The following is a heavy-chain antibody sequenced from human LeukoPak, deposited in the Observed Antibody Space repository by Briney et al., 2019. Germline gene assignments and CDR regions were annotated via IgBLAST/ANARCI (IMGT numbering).Heavy chain of an antibody. Sequence: GSLRLSCAASGFTFISYSMDWVRQAPGKGLEWVSSISSSSSYVYYADSVKGRFTISRDNAKNSLYLQMNSLRAEDTAVYYCAREGQQLPTGPSIFYYYGMDVWGQGTTVTVSS. CDR3: AREGQQLPTGPSIFYYYGMDV. D-gene: IGHD6-13*01. J-gene: IGHJ6*02. V-gene: IGHV3-21*01. CDR2: ISSSSSYV. CDR1: GFTFISYS.